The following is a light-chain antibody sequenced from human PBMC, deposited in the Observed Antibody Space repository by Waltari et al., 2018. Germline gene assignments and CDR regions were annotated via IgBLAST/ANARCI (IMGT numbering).Light chain of an antibody. V-gene: IGKV2-28*01. CDR1: QSLLHRNGNNY. Sequence: DIVVTQSPLSLPVTPGEPASISCRSSQSLLHRNGNNYLDWYLQKPGQSPQLLLYMGSNRAAGVPDRFSGRGSGTDFTLRISRVEAEDVGVYYCMQSLQTLWTFGPGTKVEIK. J-gene: IGKJ1*01. CDR3: MQSLQTLWT. CDR2: MGS.